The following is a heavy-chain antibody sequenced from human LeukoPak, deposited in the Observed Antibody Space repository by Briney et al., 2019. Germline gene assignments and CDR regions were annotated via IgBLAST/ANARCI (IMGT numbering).Heavy chain of an antibody. CDR2: INHSGST. D-gene: IGHD2-2*01. V-gene: IGHV4-34*01. CDR3: ARGHGDCSSTSCYGSPFDY. Sequence: SETLSLTCAVYGGSFSGYYWSWIRQPPGKGLEWIGEINHSGSTNYNPSLKSRVTISVDTSKNQFSLKLSSVTAADTAVYYCARGHGDCSSTSCYGSPFDYWGQGTLVTVSS. CDR1: GGSFSGYY. J-gene: IGHJ4*02.